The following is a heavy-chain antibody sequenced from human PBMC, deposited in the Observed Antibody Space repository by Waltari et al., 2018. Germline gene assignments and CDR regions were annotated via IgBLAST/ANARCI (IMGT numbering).Heavy chain of an antibody. V-gene: IGHV3-74*01. Sequence: EVQLVESGGGLVQPGGSLRLSCAASGFTFSSSWMHWVRQAPGKGLVWVSRINSDGSSTSYADSVKGRFTISRDNAKNTLYLQMNSLRAEDTAVYYCARGRGWIAAADQYNWFDPWGQGTLVTVSS. CDR3: ARGRGWIAAADQYNWFDP. CDR2: INSDGSST. J-gene: IGHJ5*02. D-gene: IGHD6-13*01. CDR1: GFTFSSSW.